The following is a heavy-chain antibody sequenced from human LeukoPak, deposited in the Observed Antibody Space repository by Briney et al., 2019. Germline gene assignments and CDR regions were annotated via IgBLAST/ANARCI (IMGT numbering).Heavy chain of an antibody. J-gene: IGHJ3*02. CDR3: AREILGDDYGDYEDAFDI. CDR1: GGTFSSYA. D-gene: IGHD4-17*01. Sequence: SVKVSCKASGGTFSSYAISWVRQAPGQGLEWMGRITPIFGTANYAQKFQGRVTITTDESTSTAYMELSSLRSEDTAVYYCAREILGDDYGDYEDAFDIWGQGTMVTVSS. CDR2: ITPIFGTA. V-gene: IGHV1-69*05.